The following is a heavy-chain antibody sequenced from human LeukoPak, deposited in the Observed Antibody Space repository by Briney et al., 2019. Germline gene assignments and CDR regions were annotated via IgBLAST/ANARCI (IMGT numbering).Heavy chain of an antibody. D-gene: IGHD1-14*01. CDR2: IYFSGST. Sequence: SETLSLTCTVSGVSVGSGDYFWSWIRQPPGKGLEWIGYIYFSGSTDSNPSLESRVTVSIDTSKNQFSLKLRSVTAADMAVYYCTRSASPDYWGQGLLVTVSS. J-gene: IGHJ4*02. CDR3: TRSASPDY. V-gene: IGHV4-30-4*08. CDR1: GVSVGSGDYF.